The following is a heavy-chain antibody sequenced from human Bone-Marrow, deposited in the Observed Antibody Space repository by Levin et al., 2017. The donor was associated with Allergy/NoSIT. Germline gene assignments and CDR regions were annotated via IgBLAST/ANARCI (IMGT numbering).Heavy chain of an antibody. CDR3: ARVLSYRGDY. Sequence: GESLKISCAASGFTFSDYYMSWIRLAPGKGLEWVSYISGSSSYTNYADSVKGRFTISRDNAKNSLYLQMNSLRPEDTAVYYCARVLSYRGDYWGQGTLVTVSS. V-gene: IGHV3-11*05. D-gene: IGHD3-16*02. CDR2: ISGSSSYT. J-gene: IGHJ4*02. CDR1: GFTFSDYY.